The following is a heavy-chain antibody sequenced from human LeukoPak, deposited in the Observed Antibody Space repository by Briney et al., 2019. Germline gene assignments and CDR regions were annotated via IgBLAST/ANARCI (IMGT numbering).Heavy chain of an antibody. Sequence: ASVKVTCKASGYTFTSYGISWVRQAPGQGLEWMGWISGYKGNTNYVQKFQGRVTMTTDTSTSTAYMELRSLRSEDTAVYYCARESIYYDSSGYYFDYWGQGTLVTVSS. CDR2: ISGYKGNT. D-gene: IGHD3-22*01. V-gene: IGHV1-18*01. CDR3: ARESIYYDSSGYYFDY. CDR1: GYTFTSYG. J-gene: IGHJ4*02.